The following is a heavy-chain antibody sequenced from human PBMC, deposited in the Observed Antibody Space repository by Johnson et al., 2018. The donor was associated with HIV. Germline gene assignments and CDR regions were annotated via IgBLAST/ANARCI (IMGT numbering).Heavy chain of an antibody. J-gene: IGHJ3*02. D-gene: IGHD1-26*01. Sequence: QVQLVESGGGLVQPGRSLRLSCAASGFTFSSYAMHWVRQAPGKGLEWVAVISYDGSNKYYADSVKGRFTISRDNSKNTLYLQMNSLRAEDTAVYYCAKTYSGSNRDAFDIWGQG. V-gene: IGHV3-30*18. CDR3: AKTYSGSNRDAFDI. CDR2: ISYDGSNK. CDR1: GFTFSSYA.